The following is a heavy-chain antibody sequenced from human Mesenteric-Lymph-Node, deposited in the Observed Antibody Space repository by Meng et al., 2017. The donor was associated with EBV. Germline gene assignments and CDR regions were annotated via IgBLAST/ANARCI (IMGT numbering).Heavy chain of an antibody. D-gene: IGHD6-13*01. V-gene: IGHV1-46*01. Sequence: QAQRVQSGAELKKPGASVKVSCKASGYSFTSSYMHGVRQAPGQGLEWMGIINPGGGSTDYAQKFQGRVTMTRDTSTSTVYMELSSLRSEDTAVYYCARERIAAAGTQYFDYWGYGTLVTVSS. CDR1: GYSFTSSY. CDR3: ARERIAAAGTQYFDY. CDR2: INPGGGST. J-gene: IGHJ4*01.